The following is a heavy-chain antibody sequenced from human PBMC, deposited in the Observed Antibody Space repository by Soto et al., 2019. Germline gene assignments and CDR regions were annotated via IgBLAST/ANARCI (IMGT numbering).Heavy chain of an antibody. CDR2: ISYDGSNK. Sequence: QVQLVESGGGVVQPGRSLRLSCAASGFTFSSYGMHWVRQAPGKGLEWVAVISYDGSNKYYADSVKGRFTISRDNSKNTLYLQMNSLRAEDTAVYYCAKVDGKTTIGFDYWGQGTLVTVSS. V-gene: IGHV3-30*18. J-gene: IGHJ4*02. D-gene: IGHD5-12*01. CDR3: AKVDGKTTIGFDY. CDR1: GFTFSSYG.